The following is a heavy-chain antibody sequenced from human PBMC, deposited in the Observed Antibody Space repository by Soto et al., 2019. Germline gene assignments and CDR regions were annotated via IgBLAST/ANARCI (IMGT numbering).Heavy chain of an antibody. CDR2: IIPIFGTA. J-gene: IGHJ4*02. CDR3: ARDITLSTTGTTHY. CDR1: GGSFSSYA. Sequence: QVQLVQSGAEVKKPGSSVKVSCKASGGSFSSYAISWVLQAPGQGLEWMGGIIPIFGTANYAQKFQGRVTITADESTSTAYMELSSLRSEDTAVYYCARDITLSTTGTTHYWGQGTLVTVSS. V-gene: IGHV1-69*12. D-gene: IGHD1-1*01.